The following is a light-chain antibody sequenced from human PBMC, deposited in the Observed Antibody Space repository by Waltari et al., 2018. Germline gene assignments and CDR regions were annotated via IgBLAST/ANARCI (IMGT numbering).Light chain of an antibody. CDR1: SSNLGNNY. CDR3: GTWDSSLSVVYV. CDR2: DNN. J-gene: IGLJ1*01. Sequence: QSVLTQSPSVSAAPGQKVTISCSGSSSNLGNNYVSWYQQLPGTAPKLLICDNNKRPSGIPDRFSGSKSGTSATLGITGLQTGDEADYYCGTWDSSLSVVYVFGPGTKVTVL. V-gene: IGLV1-51*01.